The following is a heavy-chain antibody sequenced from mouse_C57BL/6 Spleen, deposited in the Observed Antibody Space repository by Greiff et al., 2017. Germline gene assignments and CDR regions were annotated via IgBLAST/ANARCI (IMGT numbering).Heavy chain of an antibody. CDR1: GYAFTNYL. J-gene: IGHJ2*01. CDR3: ARNGYYWGFDY. CDR2: INPGSGGT. Sequence: VQLQQSGAELVRPGTSVKVSCKASGYAFTNYLIEWVKQRPGQGLEWIGVINPGSGGTNYNEKFKGKATLTADKSSSTAYMQLSSLTSEDSAVYFCARNGYYWGFDYWGQGTTLTVSS. V-gene: IGHV1-54*01. D-gene: IGHD2-3*01.